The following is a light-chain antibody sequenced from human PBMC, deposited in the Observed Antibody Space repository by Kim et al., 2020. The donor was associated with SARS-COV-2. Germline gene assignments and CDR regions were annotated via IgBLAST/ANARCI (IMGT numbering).Light chain of an antibody. Sequence: ELTQPPSTSGTPGQRVTISCSGSSSNIGSNNVNWYQQLPGTAPKLLIYSHNERPSGVPDRFSGSKSGSSASLAISGLQSEDEADYYCAAWDDSLNGWVFGGGTKVTVL. CDR2: SHN. CDR3: AAWDDSLNGWV. V-gene: IGLV1-44*01. J-gene: IGLJ3*02. CDR1: SSNIGSNN.